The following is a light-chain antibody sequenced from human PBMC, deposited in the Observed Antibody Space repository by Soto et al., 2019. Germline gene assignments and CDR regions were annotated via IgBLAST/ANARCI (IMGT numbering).Light chain of an antibody. Sequence: EIVMTQSPATLSESPGERATLSCRASQSVSSKLAWYQQKPGQAPRLLIYGASTRATGIPARYSGSGSGTEFTLTISSLQSEDFAVYYCQQYNNWPGTFGQGT. CDR1: QSVSSK. CDR2: GAS. V-gene: IGKV3-15*01. CDR3: QQYNNWPGT. J-gene: IGKJ1*01.